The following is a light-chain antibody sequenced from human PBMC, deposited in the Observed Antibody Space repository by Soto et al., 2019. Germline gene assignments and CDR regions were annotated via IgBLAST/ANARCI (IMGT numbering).Light chain of an antibody. CDR3: QQFSSYPLT. J-gene: IGKJ4*01. Sequence: EFVLTQSPGTLSLSPGERATLSCRASQTVRNNYLAWYQQKPGQAPRLLIYDASNRATGIPDRFSGGGSGTDFTLTISRLEPEDFAVYYCQQFSSYPLTLGGGTKVEIK. CDR1: QTVRNNY. CDR2: DAS. V-gene: IGKV3-20*01.